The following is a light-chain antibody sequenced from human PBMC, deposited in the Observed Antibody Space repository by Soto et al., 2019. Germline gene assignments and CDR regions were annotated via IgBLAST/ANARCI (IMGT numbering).Light chain of an antibody. Sequence: DIQMTQSPSTLSASVGDRVTITCRASQSISNRLAWYQQKPGKAPKVLIYDASSLESGVPSRFSGSASGTEFILTISILQPDDFASYCCQHYGGMWTFGQGTTLEMK. J-gene: IGKJ1*01. CDR1: QSISNR. V-gene: IGKV1-5*01. CDR3: QHYGGMWT. CDR2: DAS.